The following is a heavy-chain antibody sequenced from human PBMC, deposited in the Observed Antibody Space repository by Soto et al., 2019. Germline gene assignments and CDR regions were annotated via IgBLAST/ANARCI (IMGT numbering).Heavy chain of an antibody. D-gene: IGHD5-18*01. CDR2: IYWDDDK. V-gene: IGHV2-5*02. CDR3: AHRGYMYGNWDHGYFDY. Sequence: QITLKESGPTRVRPTQTLALTCTFSGFSLTTSGVGVGWIRKTPGKALEWLAVIYWDDDKRYSPSLKSRLTITKDTSNNQVVLTMADMDHVDTATYFCAHRGYMYGNWDHGYFDYWGQGTLVTVSS. CDR1: GFSLTTSGVG. J-gene: IGHJ4*02.